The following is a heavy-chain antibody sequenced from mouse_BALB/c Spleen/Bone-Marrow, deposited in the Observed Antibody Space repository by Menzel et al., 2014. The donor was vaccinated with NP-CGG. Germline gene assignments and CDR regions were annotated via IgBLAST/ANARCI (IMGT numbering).Heavy chain of an antibody. CDR1: GFNIKDTY. Sequence: EVQLQQSGAELVKPGASVKLSCTASGFNIKDTYMHWVKQRPEQGLEWIGRIDPANGNTKYDPKFQGKATITVDTSSATAHLQLSSLTSEDTAVYYCARNYGSSLDYWGQGTTLTVSS. V-gene: IGHV14-3*02. CDR3: ARNYGSSLDY. CDR2: IDPANGNT. D-gene: IGHD1-1*01. J-gene: IGHJ2*01.